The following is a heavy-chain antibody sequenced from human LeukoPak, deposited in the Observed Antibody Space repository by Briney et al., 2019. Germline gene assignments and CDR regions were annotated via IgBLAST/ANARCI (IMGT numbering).Heavy chain of an antibody. D-gene: IGHD5-24*01. J-gene: IGHJ4*02. Sequence: SSETLSLTCIVSGDSISSGLYYWTWIRQPPGKGLEWIGYIYYTGTTVYNPSLKSRVTIAMDTSKNQFSLKLSSVTAADTAVYYCARDNSDGYNQNPIYWGQGTLVTVSS. CDR1: GDSISSGLYY. CDR3: ARDNSDGYNQNPIY. V-gene: IGHV4-61*01. CDR2: IYYTGTT.